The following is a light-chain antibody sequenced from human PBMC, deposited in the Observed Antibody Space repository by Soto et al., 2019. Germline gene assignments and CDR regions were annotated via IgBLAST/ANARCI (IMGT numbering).Light chain of an antibody. CDR1: QSVNSN. V-gene: IGKV3-15*01. CDR3: QQSNSWPKT. Sequence: EIVITQSPATLSVSPGETATLSCRASQSVNSNLAWYQQKPGQAPRLLISDASTRAAGLPARFSGSGSGTEFTLTISSLQSEDFAVYFCQQSNSWPKTFGQGTKVEIK. CDR2: DAS. J-gene: IGKJ1*01.